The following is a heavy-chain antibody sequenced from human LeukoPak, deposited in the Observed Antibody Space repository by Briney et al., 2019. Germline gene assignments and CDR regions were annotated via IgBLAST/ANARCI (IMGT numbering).Heavy chain of an antibody. CDR1: GYTFTRYG. Sequence: ASVKVSCKASGYTFTRYGITWVRQAPGQGLEWMGWISIYNGKTNYAQKVQDRVTMTTDTSTSTVYMELRSLRSDDTALYFCARDFSNFSYGTWFDPWGQGTLVTVSS. V-gene: IGHV1-18*01. CDR3: ARDFSNFSYGTWFDP. CDR2: ISIYNGKT. D-gene: IGHD1-1*01. J-gene: IGHJ5*02.